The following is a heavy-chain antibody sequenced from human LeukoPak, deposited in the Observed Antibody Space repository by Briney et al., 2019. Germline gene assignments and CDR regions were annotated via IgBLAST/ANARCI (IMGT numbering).Heavy chain of an antibody. CDR2: IYYNGRT. J-gene: IGHJ3*02. V-gene: IGHV4-59*08. D-gene: IGHD3-22*01. Sequence: AETLSLTCSWSGGSMYRYYWSWIRQPPGKGLEGIAFIYYNGRTKYNPSLPSRVTISLDTSKTHFSLQMRSVTAADTAMYYCARLLDYDNSGDPDNFDIWGQGTMVTVSS. CDR1: GGSMYRYY. CDR3: ARLLDYDNSGDPDNFDI.